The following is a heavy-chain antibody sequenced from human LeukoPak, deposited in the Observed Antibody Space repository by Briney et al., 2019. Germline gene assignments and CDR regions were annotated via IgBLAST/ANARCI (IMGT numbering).Heavy chain of an antibody. CDR3: ARDYSSSTSCFTALDY. J-gene: IGHJ4*02. CDR2: ISSSGSTI. V-gene: IGHV3-48*03. CDR1: GFTFSSYE. Sequence: GGSLRLSCAASGFTFSSYEMNWVRQAPGKGLEWVSYISSSGSTIYYADSVKGRFTISRDNAKNSLYLQMNSLRAEDTAAYYCARDYSSSTSCFTALDYWGQGTLVTVSS. D-gene: IGHD2-2*01.